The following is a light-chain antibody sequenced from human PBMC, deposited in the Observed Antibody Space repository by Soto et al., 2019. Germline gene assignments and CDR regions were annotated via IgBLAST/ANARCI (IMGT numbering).Light chain of an antibody. V-gene: IGLV7-43*01. CDR1: TGTVTSTNY. CDR3: LLYYGGVHLM. J-gene: IGLJ3*02. CDR2: STN. Sequence: QTVVTQEPSLIVSPGGTVTLTCASNTGTVTSTNYPNWFQQKPGQAPRPLIYSTNNRHSWTPARFSGSLLGGKAALTLSGAQPEDEAEYYCLLYYGGVHLMFGGGTKLTVL.